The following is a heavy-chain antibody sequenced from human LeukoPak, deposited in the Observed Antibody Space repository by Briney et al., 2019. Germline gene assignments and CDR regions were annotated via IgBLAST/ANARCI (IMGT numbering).Heavy chain of an antibody. J-gene: IGHJ4*02. CDR2: IWSDGSNE. CDR1: GFAFGSFG. CDR3: ARGCGGGPGCYILDY. Sequence: GGSLRLSCAAFGFAFGSFGMHWVRQAPGKGLEWVAIIWSDGSNEVYIESVKGRFTISRDNSKNTLYLHMNSLRGEDTAMYFCARGCGGGPGCYILDYWGQGTLVTVSS. D-gene: IGHD2-15*01. V-gene: IGHV3-33*01.